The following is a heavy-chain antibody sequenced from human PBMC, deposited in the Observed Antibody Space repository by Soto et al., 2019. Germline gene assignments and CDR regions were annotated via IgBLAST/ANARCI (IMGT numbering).Heavy chain of an antibody. CDR2: INPNSGAT. CDR1: GYTFTDYY. D-gene: IGHD2-2*02. CDR3: AKDQGGYMVSGMDV. J-gene: IGHJ6*02. V-gene: IGHV1-2*02. Sequence: ASVNVSCKASGYTFTDYYIYWLRQAPGHGLEWMGWINPNSGATNYAHNFQGRVTMTRDTSIRAAYMELSRLSSDDTAVYYCAKDQGGYMVSGMDVWGQGTTVTVSS.